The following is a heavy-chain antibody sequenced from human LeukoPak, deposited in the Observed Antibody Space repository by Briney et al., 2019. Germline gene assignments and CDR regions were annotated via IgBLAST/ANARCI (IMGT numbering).Heavy chain of an antibody. CDR2: INHSGST. CDR1: GGSFSGYY. D-gene: IGHD3-10*01. CDR3: ARGRMVRGVDFDY. V-gene: IGHV4-34*01. Sequence: PSETLSLTCAVYGGSFSGYYWGWIRQPPGKGLEWIGEINHSGSTNYNPSLKSRVTISVDTSKNQFSLKLSSVTAADTAVYYCARGRMVRGVDFDYWGQGTLVTVSS. J-gene: IGHJ4*02.